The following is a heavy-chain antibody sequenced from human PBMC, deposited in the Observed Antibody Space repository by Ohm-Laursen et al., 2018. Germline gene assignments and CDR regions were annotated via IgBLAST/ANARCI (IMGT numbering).Heavy chain of an antibody. Sequence: SLRLSCAASGFTFSAFGMNWVRRAPGKGLEWVSYIGTTTTATYYADSVKGRFTISRDNSKNTLYLQMNSLRAEDTAVYYCAKDQEKGYSSGWIYWGQGTLVTVSS. V-gene: IGHV3-23*01. D-gene: IGHD6-19*01. CDR1: GFTFSAFG. CDR3: AKDQEKGYSSGWIY. J-gene: IGHJ4*02. CDR2: IGTTTTAT.